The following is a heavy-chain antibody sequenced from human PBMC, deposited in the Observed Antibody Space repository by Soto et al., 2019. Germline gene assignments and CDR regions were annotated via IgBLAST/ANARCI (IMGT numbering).Heavy chain of an antibody. J-gene: IGHJ4*02. Sequence: PGGSLRLSCTASGFTFSSYALSWVRQAPGKGREWVSSISGSGGSTYYAASVKGRVTISRDNSKNTLYLQMSSRRAEDTAVYYCAKESLKTPVTGRVDCWGQGTVVTVSS. CDR3: AKESLKTPVTGRVDC. CDR1: GFTFSSYA. V-gene: IGHV3-23*01. D-gene: IGHD6-19*01. CDR2: ISGSGGST.